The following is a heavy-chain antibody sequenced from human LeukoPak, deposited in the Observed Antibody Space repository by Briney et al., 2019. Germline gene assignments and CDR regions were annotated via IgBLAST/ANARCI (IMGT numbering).Heavy chain of an antibody. CDR3: AKPVDGASVQRYFQH. D-gene: IGHD1-1*01. J-gene: IGHJ1*01. CDR2: ISGGGDNT. CDR1: GFTFSRSA. V-gene: IGHV3-23*01. Sequence: GGSLRLSCAASGFTFSRSAMSWARQAAGKGLGSVSAISGGGDNTYYADSVRGRFTISRDNSKNTMFLQMNSLRAEDTGIYFCAKPVDGASVQRYFQHWGQGTLVTVSS.